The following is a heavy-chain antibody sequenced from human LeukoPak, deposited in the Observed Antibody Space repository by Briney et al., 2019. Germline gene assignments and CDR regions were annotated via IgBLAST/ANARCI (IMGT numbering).Heavy chain of an antibody. V-gene: IGHV3-30*03. CDR1: GFTFSSYG. D-gene: IGHD1-26*01. Sequence: GGSLRLSCAASGFTFSSYGMHWVRQAPGKGLEWVAVISYDGSNKYYADSVKGRFTISRDNSKNTLYLQMNSLRAEDTAVYYCEAFSGSRGYWGQGTLVTVSS. CDR2: ISYDGSNK. J-gene: IGHJ4*02. CDR3: EAFSGSRGY.